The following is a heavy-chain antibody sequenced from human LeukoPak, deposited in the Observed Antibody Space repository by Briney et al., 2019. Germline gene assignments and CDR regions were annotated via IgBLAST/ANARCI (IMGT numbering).Heavy chain of an antibody. CDR1: GDSISSSSYY. Sequence: SETLSLTCTVSGDSISSSSYYWGWIRQPPGKGLEWIGSIYYSGSTYYNPSLKSRVTISVDTSKNQFSLKLSSVTAADTAVYYCAGTMNTYFDYWGQGTLVTVSS. CDR2: IYYSGST. CDR3: AGTMNTYFDY. D-gene: IGHD2/OR15-2a*01. V-gene: IGHV4-39*01. J-gene: IGHJ4*02.